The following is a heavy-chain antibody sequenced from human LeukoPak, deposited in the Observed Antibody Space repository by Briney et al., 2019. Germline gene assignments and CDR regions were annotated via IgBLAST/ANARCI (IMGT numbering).Heavy chain of an antibody. CDR1: GYTFTSYG. D-gene: IGHD3-9*01. Sequence: ASVKVSCKASGYTFTSYGISWVRQAPGQGLEWMGWISAYNGNTNYAQKLQGRVTMTTDTSTSTAYMELRSLRSDDTAVYYCARVPSPYYDILTGYSVGYFFDYWGQGTLVTVSS. CDR3: ARVPSPYYDILTGYSVGYFFDY. J-gene: IGHJ4*02. V-gene: IGHV1-18*01. CDR2: ISAYNGNT.